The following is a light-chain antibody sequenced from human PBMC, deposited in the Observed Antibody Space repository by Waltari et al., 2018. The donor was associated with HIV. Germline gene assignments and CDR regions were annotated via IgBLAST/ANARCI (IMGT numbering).Light chain of an antibody. CDR3: ATWDDSLIWV. CDR2: RNN. V-gene: IGLV1-47*01. J-gene: IGLJ3*02. CDR1: NSNIGTNS. Sequence: QPVLTQPPSASGTPGPGVTLSFSGSNSNIGTNSVYWYQHLPGMAPKLLIYRNNRRPSGIPDRFSGSRSGTSASLAISGLRSEDEADYYCATWDDSLIWVFGGGTKLTVL.